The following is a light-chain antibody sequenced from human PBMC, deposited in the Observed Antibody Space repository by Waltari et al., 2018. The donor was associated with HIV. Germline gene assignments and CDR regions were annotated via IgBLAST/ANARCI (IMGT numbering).Light chain of an antibody. CDR3: SSYAGTRYV. Sequence: QSALTQPPSASGSPGQSVTISCTGTSSAVAGYNYVSWYQQHPGKAPKLIIYEVNKRPSGVPDRFSGSKAGNTASLTVSGLHAEDEADYYCSSYAGTRYVFGTGTKVTVL. CDR2: EVN. J-gene: IGLJ1*01. CDR1: SSAVAGYNY. V-gene: IGLV2-8*01.